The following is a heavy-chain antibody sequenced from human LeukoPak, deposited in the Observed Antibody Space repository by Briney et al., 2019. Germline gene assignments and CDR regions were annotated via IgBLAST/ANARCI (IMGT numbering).Heavy chain of an antibody. CDR1: GYTFTSYF. D-gene: IGHD6-13*01. J-gene: IGHJ4*02. V-gene: IGHV1-46*01. Sequence: RASVKVSFKASGYTFTSYFMHWVRQAPGQGLEWMGIINPSGGSTSYAQKFQGRVTMTRDTSTSTVYMELSSLRSEDTAVYYCARQGSSWFDYWGQGTLVTVSS. CDR3: ARQGSSWFDY. CDR2: INPSGGST.